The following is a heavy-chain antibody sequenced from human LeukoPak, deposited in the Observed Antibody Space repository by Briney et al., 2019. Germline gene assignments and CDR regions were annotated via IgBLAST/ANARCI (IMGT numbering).Heavy chain of an antibody. CDR1: GFTFSSYA. V-gene: IGHV3-23*01. CDR2: ISGSGGST. CDR3: AKGRWELLGLFDY. Sequence: GGSLRLSCAASGFTFSSYAMSWVRQAPGKGLEWVSAISGSGGSTYYADSVKGRFTISRDNSKNTLYLQMNSLRAEDTAVYYCAKGRWELLGLFDYWGQRTLVTVSS. D-gene: IGHD1-26*01. J-gene: IGHJ4*02.